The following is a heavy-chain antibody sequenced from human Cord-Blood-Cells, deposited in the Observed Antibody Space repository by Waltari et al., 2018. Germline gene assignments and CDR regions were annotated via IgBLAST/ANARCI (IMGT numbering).Heavy chain of an antibody. J-gene: IGHJ3*02. Sequence: QVQLVQSGAEVKKPGSSVKVSCKASGGTFSSYAISWVRQAPGQGLEWMGGIIPIFGTANYAQKFQGRVTITADESTSTAYMELSSLRSEDTAVYYCAREGGGFLEWLLPNDAFDIWGKGTMVTVSS. D-gene: IGHD3-3*01. V-gene: IGHV1-69*01. CDR2: IIPIFGTA. CDR3: AREGGGFLEWLLPNDAFDI. CDR1: GGTFSSYA.